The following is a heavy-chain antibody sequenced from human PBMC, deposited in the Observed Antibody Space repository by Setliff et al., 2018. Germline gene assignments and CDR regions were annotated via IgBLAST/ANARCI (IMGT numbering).Heavy chain of an antibody. D-gene: IGHD3-22*01. CDR1: GYSFTSYW. CDR3: ASSMIVVADDAFDI. J-gene: IGHJ3*02. V-gene: IGHV5-10-1*01. CDR2: IDPSDSYT. Sequence: GESLKISCKGSGYSFTSYWISWVRQMPGKGLEWMGRIDPSDSYTNYSPSFQGRVTISFDTSTSTAYLQWRSLKASDTAIYYCASSMIVVADDAFDIWGQGTMVTVSS.